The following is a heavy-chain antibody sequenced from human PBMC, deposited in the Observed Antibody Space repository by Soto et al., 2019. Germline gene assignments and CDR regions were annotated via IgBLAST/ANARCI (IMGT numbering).Heavy chain of an antibody. Sequence: SETLSLTCAVYGGSFSGYYWSWIRQPPGKGLEWIGEINHSGSTNYNPSLKSRVTISVDTSKNQFSLKLSSVTAADTAVYYCARRGGYCSSTSCYYYYYYYYMDVWGKGTMVTVSS. D-gene: IGHD2-2*03. CDR2: INHSGST. V-gene: IGHV4-34*01. J-gene: IGHJ6*03. CDR1: GGSFSGYY. CDR3: ARRGGYCSSTSCYYYYYYYYMDV.